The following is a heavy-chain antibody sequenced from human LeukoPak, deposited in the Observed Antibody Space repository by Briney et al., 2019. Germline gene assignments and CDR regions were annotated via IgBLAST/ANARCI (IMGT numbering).Heavy chain of an antibody. Sequence: AGGSLRLSCAASGFTFSSYSMHWVRLAPGKGPEFVSVIGGGWVTTFYADSVKDRFTISRDNSKNTLYLEMGSLRAEDMAVYYCAREGGGSGLWYYDLWGRGTLVTVSS. CDR1: GFTFSSYS. J-gene: IGHJ2*01. CDR3: AREGGGSGLWYYDL. V-gene: IGHV3-64*02. CDR2: IGGGWVTT. D-gene: IGHD1-26*01.